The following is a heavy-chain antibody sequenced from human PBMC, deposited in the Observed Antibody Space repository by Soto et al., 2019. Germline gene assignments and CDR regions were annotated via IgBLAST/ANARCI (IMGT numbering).Heavy chain of an antibody. Sequence: QVQLVQSGAEVKKPGSSVKVSCKASGGTFSSYAISWVRQAPGQGLEWMGGIIPIFGTANYAQKFQGRVTITADEYTSTAYMELSSLRSEDTAVYYCATQAAAGTRTGFYYGMDVWGQGTTVTVSS. CDR1: GGTFSSYA. CDR3: ATQAAAGTRTGFYYGMDV. D-gene: IGHD6-13*01. J-gene: IGHJ6*02. V-gene: IGHV1-69*01. CDR2: IIPIFGTA.